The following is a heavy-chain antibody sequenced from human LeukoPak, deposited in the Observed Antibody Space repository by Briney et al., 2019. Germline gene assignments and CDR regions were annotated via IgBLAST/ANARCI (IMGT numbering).Heavy chain of an antibody. D-gene: IGHD5-18*01. Sequence: SETLSLTCTVSGDSISSYYWSWIRQPPGKGLEWIGYIYYSGSTNYNPSLKSRVTISVDTSKNQFSLKLSSVTAADTAVYYCARAGYPPYYYYGMDVWGQGTTVTVSS. CDR2: IYYSGST. J-gene: IGHJ6*02. CDR3: ARAGYPPYYYYGMDV. V-gene: IGHV4-59*12. CDR1: GDSISSYY.